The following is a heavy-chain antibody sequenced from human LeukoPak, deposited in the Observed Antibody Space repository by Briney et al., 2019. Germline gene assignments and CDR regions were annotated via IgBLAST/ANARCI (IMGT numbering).Heavy chain of an antibody. CDR2: ISDSVGGT. CDR3: AKWGSSGWYHLDF. V-gene: IGHV3-23*01. CDR1: GFTFSSYA. D-gene: IGHD6-19*01. Sequence: GGSLRLSCAASGFTFSSYAMSWVRQAPGKGLDWVSLISDSVGGTYYADSVKGRFTISRDNSKNPLYLQRDSLRAEDTAVFYCAKWGSSGWYHLDFWGQGTLVTVSS. J-gene: IGHJ4*02.